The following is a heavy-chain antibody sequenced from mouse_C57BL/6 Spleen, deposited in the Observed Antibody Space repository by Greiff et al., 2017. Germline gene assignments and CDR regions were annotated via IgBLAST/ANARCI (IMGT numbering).Heavy chain of an antibody. V-gene: IGHV1-69*01. D-gene: IGHD2-1*01. CDR3: ARVACCYGNYGLDY. CDR1: GYTFTSYW. CDR2: IDPSDGYT. J-gene: IGHJ4*01. Sequence: QVQLQQPGAELVMPGASVKLSCKASGYTFTSYWMNWVKQRPGQGLEWIGEIDPSDGYTNYNQKFKGKSTVTVDKSSSTAYMQLSSLTSEDSAVDYCARVACCYGNYGLDYWGQGTPVTVSA.